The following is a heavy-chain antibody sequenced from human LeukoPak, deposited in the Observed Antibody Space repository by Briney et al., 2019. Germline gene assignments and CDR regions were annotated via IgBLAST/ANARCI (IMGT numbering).Heavy chain of an antibody. CDR3: AKAHCSSTSCSRADN. D-gene: IGHD2-2*01. J-gene: IGHJ4*02. Sequence: QPGGSLRLSCAASGFTFTRNAMAWVRQAPGKGLEWVSAIDGSGGTTFYADSVKGRVTISRVQSTNTVYLQRNSLRADDTAVYYCAKAHCSSTSCSRADNWGQGTLVTVSS. CDR2: IDGSGGTT. V-gene: IGHV3-23*01. CDR1: GFTFTRNA.